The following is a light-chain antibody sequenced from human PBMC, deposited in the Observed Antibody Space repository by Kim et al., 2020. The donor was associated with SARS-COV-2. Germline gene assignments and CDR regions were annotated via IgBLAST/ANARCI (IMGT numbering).Light chain of an antibody. CDR3: QTWGTGIVV. CDR2: VNSDGSN. J-gene: IGLJ2*01. Sequence: SVTLTCPPSRGHSEHPSAGHPQQREKGPRYLMKVNSDGSNSKGDGIPDRFSGSSSGAERYLTISSLQSEDEADYYCQTWGTGIVVFGGGTQLTVL. V-gene: IGLV4-69*01. CDR1: RGHSEHP.